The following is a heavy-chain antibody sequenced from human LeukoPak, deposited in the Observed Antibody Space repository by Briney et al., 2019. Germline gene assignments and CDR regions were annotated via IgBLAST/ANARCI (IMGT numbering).Heavy chain of an antibody. J-gene: IGHJ4*02. V-gene: IGHV4-34*01. D-gene: IGHD4-17*01. Sequence: SETLSLTCAVYGGSFSGYYGSWIRQPPGKGLEWIGEINHSGSTNYNPSLKSRVTISVDTSKNQFSLKLSSVTAADTAVYYCARRAGLTTVTAFDYWGQGTLVTVSS. CDR2: INHSGST. CDR3: ARRAGLTTVTAFDY. CDR1: GGSFSGYY.